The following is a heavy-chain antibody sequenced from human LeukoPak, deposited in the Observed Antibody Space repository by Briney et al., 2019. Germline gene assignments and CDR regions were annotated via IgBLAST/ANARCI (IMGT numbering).Heavy chain of an antibody. Sequence: PSQTLSLTCTVSGGSISSGGYYWSWIRQHPGKGLEWIGYIYYSGSTYYNPSLKSRVTISVDTSKNQFSLKLSSVTAADTAVYYCARDHSPLPYGDYVVGAFDVWGQGTMVTVSS. D-gene: IGHD4-17*01. V-gene: IGHV4-31*03. CDR2: IYYSGST. CDR3: ARDHSPLPYGDYVVGAFDV. CDR1: GGSISSGGYY. J-gene: IGHJ3*01.